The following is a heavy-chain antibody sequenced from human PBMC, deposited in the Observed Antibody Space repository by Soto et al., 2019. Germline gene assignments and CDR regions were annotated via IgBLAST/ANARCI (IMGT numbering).Heavy chain of an antibody. CDR3: ARCTVDTIVTSGWCHYLDP. CDR1: GFTFSSSA. CDR2: VSGSGGTT. J-gene: IGHJ5*02. V-gene: IGHV3-23*01. D-gene: IGHD6-19*01. Sequence: EVQLLDSGGGLVQPGGSLRLSCAASGFTFSSSAMSWVRQAPGKGLAWVSAVSGSGGTTYYADSVRGRFTISRDNSKNTLYLQMNRLRAEDTAIYFCARCTVDTIVTSGWCHYLDPWGQGTLVTVSS.